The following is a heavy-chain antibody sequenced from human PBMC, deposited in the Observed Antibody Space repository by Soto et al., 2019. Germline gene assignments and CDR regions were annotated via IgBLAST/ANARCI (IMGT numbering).Heavy chain of an antibody. CDR1: GLPFGDNW. CDR3: ARDSYSSATH. V-gene: IGHV3-74*01. CDR2: ISNDGSDT. J-gene: IGHJ4*01. D-gene: IGHD4-4*01. Sequence: EVQLVESGGGLVQPGGSLRLSCAASGLPFGDNWMHWVRQAPGKGLVWVSRISNDGSDTTYADSVRGRFTVSRDNATNTLYLQMNSLRAEDTAVYYCARDSYSSATHWGHGTLVTVSS.